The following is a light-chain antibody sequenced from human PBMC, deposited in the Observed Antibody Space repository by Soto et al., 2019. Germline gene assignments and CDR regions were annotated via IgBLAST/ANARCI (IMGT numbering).Light chain of an antibody. CDR1: QSIRNN. Sequence: EIVMTQSPATLSVSPGERVTLTCRASQSIRNNLAWYQQKPGQAPRLLIYDATTRPTGMPARFSGSGSGTEFTLTISSLQSEDFAVYYCQHYDKWLRTFGQGTKVDIK. CDR2: DAT. V-gene: IGKV3-15*01. J-gene: IGKJ1*01. CDR3: QHYDKWLRT.